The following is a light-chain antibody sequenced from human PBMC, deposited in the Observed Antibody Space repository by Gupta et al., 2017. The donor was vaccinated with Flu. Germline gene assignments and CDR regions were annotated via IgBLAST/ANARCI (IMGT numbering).Light chain of an antibody. Sequence: DIVLTQSPGTLSLSPGEGATLSCRASQNVNSNYLAWYQQKPGQTTRLLIYDASRRATGIPDRFSGSGSGXDFTLSXSRLEAEDFAVYFWQQYRSSRTFGXGTKVEIK. V-gene: IGKV3-20*01. CDR1: QNVNSNY. J-gene: IGKJ1*01. CDR2: DAS. CDR3: QQYRSSRT.